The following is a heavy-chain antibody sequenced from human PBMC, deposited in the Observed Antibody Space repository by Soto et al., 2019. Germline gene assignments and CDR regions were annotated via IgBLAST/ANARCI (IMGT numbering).Heavy chain of an antibody. D-gene: IGHD6-19*01. V-gene: IGHV1-18*01. CDR1: GYTFTSYG. CDR2: ISAYNGNT. Sequence: QVQLVQSGAEMKKPGASVKVSCKASGYTFTSYGISWVRQAPGQGLEWMGWISAYNGNTNYAQKLQGRVTMTTDTSTSTAYMELRSLRSDDTAVYYCARDRGSGWYNWVYYYYGMDVWGQGTTVTVSS. CDR3: ARDRGSGWYNWVYYYYGMDV. J-gene: IGHJ6*02.